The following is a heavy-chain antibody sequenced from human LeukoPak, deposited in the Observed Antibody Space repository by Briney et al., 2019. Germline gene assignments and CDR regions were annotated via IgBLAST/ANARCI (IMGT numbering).Heavy chain of an antibody. CDR3: ARDGGGLDY. CDR1: GFIFGIYW. J-gene: IGHJ4*02. V-gene: IGHV3-7*01. D-gene: IGHD3-16*01. CDR2: IQQDGGET. Sequence: GGSLRLSCAASGFIFGIYWMSWVRQAPGKGLEWVAYIQQDGGETYYADSVKGRFTISRDNAKNSLHLQMNSLRVEDTAVYYCARDGGGLDYWGQGTQVTVSS.